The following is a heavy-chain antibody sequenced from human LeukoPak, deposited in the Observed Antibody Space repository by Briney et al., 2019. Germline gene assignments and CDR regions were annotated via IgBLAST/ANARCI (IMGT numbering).Heavy chain of an antibody. CDR3: ARDHGKYCSSTSCYAWYYYGMDV. Sequence: GGSLRLSCAASGFTFSSYAMHWVRQAPGKELEWVAVISYDGSNKYYADSVKGRFTISRDNSKNTLYLQMNSLRAEDTAVYYCARDHGKYCSSTSCYAWYYYGMDVWGKGTTVTVSS. J-gene: IGHJ6*04. CDR1: GFTFSSYA. V-gene: IGHV3-30*04. D-gene: IGHD2-2*01. CDR2: ISYDGSNK.